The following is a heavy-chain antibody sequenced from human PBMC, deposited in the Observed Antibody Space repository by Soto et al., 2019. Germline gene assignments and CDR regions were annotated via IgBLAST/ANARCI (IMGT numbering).Heavy chain of an antibody. CDR2: IYYSGST. CDR1: GGSISSSSYY. Sequence: SETLSLTCTVSGGSISSSSYYWGWIRQPPGKGLEWIGSIYYSGSTYYNPSLKSRVTISVDTSKNQFSLKLSSVTAADTAVYYCARHSVWFGGGHHGWFDPWGQGTLVTVSS. CDR3: ARHSVWFGGGHHGWFDP. D-gene: IGHD3-10*01. J-gene: IGHJ5*02. V-gene: IGHV4-39*01.